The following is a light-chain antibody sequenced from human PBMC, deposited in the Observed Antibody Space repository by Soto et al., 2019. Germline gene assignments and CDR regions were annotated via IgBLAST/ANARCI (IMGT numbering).Light chain of an antibody. CDR2: GAS. V-gene: IGKV3-20*01. CDR3: QQYNTSPWT. Sequence: EIVLTQSPGTLSLSPGERGTLSCRASQSVSSSYLAWYQQKPGQAPRHLIYGASNRATGIPDRFSGSGSGTDFTLTISRLEPEDFAVYYCQQYNTSPWTFGQGTKVEIK. CDR1: QSVSSSY. J-gene: IGKJ1*01.